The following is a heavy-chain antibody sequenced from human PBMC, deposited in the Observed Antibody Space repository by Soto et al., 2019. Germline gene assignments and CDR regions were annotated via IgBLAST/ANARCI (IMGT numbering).Heavy chain of an antibody. D-gene: IGHD2-15*01. CDR1: GGSISSGGYY. CDR2: IYYSGST. CDR3: ARGGKVVVVAARSNWFDP. Sequence: SETLSLSCTVSGGSISSGGYYWSWIRQHPGKGLEWIGYIYYSGSTNYNPSLKSRVTISVDTSKNQFSLKLSSVTAADTAVYYCARGGKVVVVAARSNWFDPWGQGTLVTVSS. J-gene: IGHJ5*02. V-gene: IGHV4-31*03.